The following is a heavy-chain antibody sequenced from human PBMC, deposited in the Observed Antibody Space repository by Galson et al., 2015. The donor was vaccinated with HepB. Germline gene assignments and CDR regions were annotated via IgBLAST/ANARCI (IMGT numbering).Heavy chain of an antibody. CDR3: ARDSPRIAVAGGYFQH. CDR1: GFTFSSYW. Sequence: LRLSCAASGFTFSSYWMSWVRQAPGKGLEWVANIKQDGSEKYYVDSVKGRFTISRDNAKNSLYLQMNSLRAEDTAVYYCARDSPRIAVAGGYFQHWGQGTLVTVSS. CDR2: IKQDGSEK. J-gene: IGHJ1*01. D-gene: IGHD6-19*01. V-gene: IGHV3-7*03.